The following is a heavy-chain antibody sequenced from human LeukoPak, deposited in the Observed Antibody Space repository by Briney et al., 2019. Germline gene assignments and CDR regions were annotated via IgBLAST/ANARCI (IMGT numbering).Heavy chain of an antibody. V-gene: IGHV4-59*01. Sequence: PSETLSLTCTVSGVSISSYYWSWIRQPPGKGLAWIGYIYYSGSTNYNPSLKSRVTISVDTSKNQFSLKLSSVTAADTAVYYCARAGTYYDYVWGPPHWFDPWGQGTLVTVSS. CDR3: ARAGTYYDYVWGPPHWFDP. CDR2: IYYSGST. J-gene: IGHJ5*02. CDR1: GVSISSYY. D-gene: IGHD3-16*01.